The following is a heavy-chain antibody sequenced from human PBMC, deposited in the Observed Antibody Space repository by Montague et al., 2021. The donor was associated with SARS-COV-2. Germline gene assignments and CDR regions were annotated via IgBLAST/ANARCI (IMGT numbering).Heavy chain of an antibody. J-gene: IGHJ6*02. CDR2: IYYSGST. V-gene: IGHV4-59*01. CDR1: SGSISSYY. CDR3: ARSVFSESCSKGLCGVSSVGDFGIDV. D-gene: IGHD2-21*01. Sequence: SETLSLTCTVSSGSISSYYWSWIRQPPGKGLEWIGNIYYSGSTNYNPSLKSRVTISVDTSKNQFSLKLSSVTAADTAVYYCARSVFSESCSKGLCGVSSVGDFGIDVWGQGTTVTVSS.